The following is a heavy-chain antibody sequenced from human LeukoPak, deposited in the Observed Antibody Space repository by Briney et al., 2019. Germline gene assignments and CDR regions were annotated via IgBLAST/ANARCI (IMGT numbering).Heavy chain of an antibody. CDR2: ISSSSSYI. V-gene: IGHV3-21*01. CDR1: GFTFSSYS. D-gene: IGHD1-1*01. J-gene: IGHJ4*02. CDR3: ATPIASTGGFDY. Sequence: GGSLRLSCAASGFTFSSYSMDWVRQAPGKGLEWVSSISSSSSYIYYADSVKGRFTISRDNAKNSLYLQMNSLRAGDTAVYYCATPIASTGGFDYWGQGALVTVSS.